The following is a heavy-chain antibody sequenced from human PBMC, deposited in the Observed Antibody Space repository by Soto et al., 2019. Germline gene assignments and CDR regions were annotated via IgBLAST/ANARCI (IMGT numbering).Heavy chain of an antibody. J-gene: IGHJ3*02. CDR2: ISAYNGNT. Sequence: QVQLVQSGDEVMKPGASVKVSCKASGYTFINHGISWWRQAPGQGLEWMGWISAYNGNTNYEQKFQGRVKMTRDTSTNTAHMELRRLRSDDTAVYYCARGSVKFGELYDAFDNWGQGTMVIVSS. CDR3: ARGSVKFGELYDAFDN. D-gene: IGHD3-10*01. CDR1: GYTFINHG. V-gene: IGHV1-18*01.